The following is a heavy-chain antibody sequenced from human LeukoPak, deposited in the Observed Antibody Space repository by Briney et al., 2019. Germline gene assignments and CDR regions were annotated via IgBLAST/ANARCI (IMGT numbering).Heavy chain of an antibody. V-gene: IGHV1-2*02. J-gene: IGHJ4*02. D-gene: IGHD2-8*01. Sequence: GASVKVSCKASGYTFTGYYMHWVRQAPGQGLEWMGWINPNSGGTNYAQKFQGRVTMTRDTSISTAYMELSRLRSDDTAVYYCARDPPSDCTNGVCYVFDYWGQGTLVTVSS. CDR2: INPNSGGT. CDR3: ARDPPSDCTNGVCYVFDY. CDR1: GYTFTGYY.